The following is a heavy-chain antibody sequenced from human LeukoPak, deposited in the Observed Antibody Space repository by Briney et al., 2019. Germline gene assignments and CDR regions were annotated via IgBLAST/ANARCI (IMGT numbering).Heavy chain of an antibody. D-gene: IGHD2-21*02. CDR1: GFTFSSYS. CDR2: ISSSSSYI. CDR3: ARGPVVVTAPSDY. J-gene: IGHJ4*02. Sequence: GGSLRLSCAASGFTFSSYSMNWVRQAPGKGLEWVSSISSSSSYIYYADSVKGRFTISRDNAKSSLYLQMNSLRAEDTAVYYCARGPVVVTAPSDYWGQGTLVTVSS. V-gene: IGHV3-21*01.